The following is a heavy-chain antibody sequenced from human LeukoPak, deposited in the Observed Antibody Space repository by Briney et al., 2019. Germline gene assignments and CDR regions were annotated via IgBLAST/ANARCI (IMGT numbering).Heavy chain of an antibody. CDR3: ARVGSSGPADFDY. J-gene: IGHJ4*02. CDR2: IYSGGST. Sequence: GGSLTLSCAASGFTVSRNYMSWVRQAPGRGLEWVSVIYSGGSTYYADSVKGRFTISRDNSKNTLYLQMNSLRAEDTAVYYCARVGSSGPADFDYWGQGTLVTVSS. V-gene: IGHV3-53*01. D-gene: IGHD6-19*01. CDR1: GFTVSRNY.